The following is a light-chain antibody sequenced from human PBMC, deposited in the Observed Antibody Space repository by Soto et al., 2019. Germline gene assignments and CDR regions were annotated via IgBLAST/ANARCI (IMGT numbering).Light chain of an antibody. V-gene: IGLV1-47*01. CDR3: ATWDDSLSAWV. J-gene: IGLJ3*02. CDR1: RSNIGNNY. Sequence: QSVLTQPPSVSAAPGQKVTISCSGSRSNIGNNYVAWYQQFPGTVPKLLIYKNYQRPSGVPDRFSGSKSGTSASLAISGLRSEDEADYYCATWDDSLSAWVFGGGTKLTVL. CDR2: KNY.